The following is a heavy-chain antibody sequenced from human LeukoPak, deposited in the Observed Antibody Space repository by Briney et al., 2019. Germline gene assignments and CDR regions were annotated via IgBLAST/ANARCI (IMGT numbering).Heavy chain of an antibody. CDR2: INSDGSST. Sequence: SGGSLRLSCAASGFTFSSYWMHWVRQAPGKVLVGVSRINSDGSSTSYADSVKGRFTISRDNAKNTLYLQMNSLRAEDTAVYYCASRVNSGWSFDYWGQGTLVTVSS. D-gene: IGHD6-19*01. V-gene: IGHV3-74*01. CDR1: GFTFSSYW. CDR3: ASRVNSGWSFDY. J-gene: IGHJ4*02.